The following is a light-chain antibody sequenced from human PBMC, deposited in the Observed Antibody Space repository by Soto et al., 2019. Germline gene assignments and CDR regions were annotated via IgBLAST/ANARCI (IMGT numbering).Light chain of an antibody. CDR3: ISYTSGSALYI. CDR2: EVG. V-gene: IGLV2-14*01. CDR1: SSDVGTYDY. J-gene: IGLJ1*01. Sequence: QSVLTQPASVSGSPGQSITISCTGTSSDVGTYDYVSWYQQHLGKAPKLMIYEVGNRPSGVSGRFSGSRSGNTASLTISGLQAEDEADYYCISYTSGSALYIFGTGTKVTVL.